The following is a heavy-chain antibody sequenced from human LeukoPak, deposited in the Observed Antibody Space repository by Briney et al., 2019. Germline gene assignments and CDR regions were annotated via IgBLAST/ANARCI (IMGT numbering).Heavy chain of an antibody. Sequence: GSLRLPFSASGFTFNSYGMHWVRQAPGQGLEWVAVISYDGSNKYYADSVKGRFTISRDNSKNTLYLQMNSLRAEDTAVYYCAKDRRWLFDYWGQGTLVTVSS. CDR2: ISYDGSNK. D-gene: IGHD6-19*01. CDR1: GFTFNSYG. CDR3: AKDRRWLFDY. J-gene: IGHJ4*02. V-gene: IGHV3-30*18.